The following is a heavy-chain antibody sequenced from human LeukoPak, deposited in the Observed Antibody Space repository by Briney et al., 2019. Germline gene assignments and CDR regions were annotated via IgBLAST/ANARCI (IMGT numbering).Heavy chain of an antibody. J-gene: IGHJ4*02. CDR2: IFHSGSS. D-gene: IGHD4-17*01. V-gene: IGHV4-38-2*02. CDR3: ARARTNLGDYDY. CDR1: GYSISSGYY. Sequence: SETLSLTCTVSGYSISSGYYWGWIRQPPGKGLEWIGNIFHSGSSYYNPSLESRVTMSTATSKNQFSLRLISVTAADTAVYYCARARTNLGDYDYWGQGTLVTVSS.